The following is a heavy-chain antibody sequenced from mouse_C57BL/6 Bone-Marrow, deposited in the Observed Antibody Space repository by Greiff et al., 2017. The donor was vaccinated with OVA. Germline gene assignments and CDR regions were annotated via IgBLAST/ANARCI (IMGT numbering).Heavy chain of an antibody. CDR3: AREGPYYDYDVGY. J-gene: IGHJ2*01. D-gene: IGHD2-4*01. CDR2: IYPGSGST. Sequence: VQLQQSGAELVKPGASVKMSCKASGYTFTSYWITWVKQRPGQGLEWIGDIYPGSGSTNYNEKFKSKATLTVDTSSSTAYMQLSSLTSEDSAVYYCAREGPYYDYDVGYWGQGTTLTVSS. V-gene: IGHV1-55*01. CDR1: GYTFTSYW.